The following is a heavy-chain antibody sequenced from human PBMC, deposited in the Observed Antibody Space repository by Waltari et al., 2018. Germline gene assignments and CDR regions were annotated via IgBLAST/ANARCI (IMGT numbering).Heavy chain of an antibody. CDR1: GGSISSYY. D-gene: IGHD2-15*01. CDR3: AREGFYCSGGSCYSYGMDV. J-gene: IGHJ6*02. V-gene: IGHV4-59*01. CDR2: IYYSGST. Sequence: QVQLQESGPGLVKPSETLSLTCTVSGGSISSYYWSWIRQPPGKGLEWIGYIYYSGSTNYNPSLKSRVTISVDTSKNQFSLKLSSVTAADTAVYYCAREGFYCSGGSCYSYGMDVWGQGTTVTVSS.